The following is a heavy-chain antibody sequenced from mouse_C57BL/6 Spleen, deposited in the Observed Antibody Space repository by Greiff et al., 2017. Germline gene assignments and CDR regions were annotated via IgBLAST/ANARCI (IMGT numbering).Heavy chain of an antibody. J-gene: IGHJ3*01. V-gene: IGHV3-6*01. D-gene: IGHD2-2*01. Sequence: ESGPGLVKPSQSLSLTCSVTGYSITSGYYWNWIRQFPGNKLEWMGYISYDGSNNYNPSLKNRISITRDTSKNQFFLKLNSVTTEDTATYYCASFGYDEGAWFAYWGQGTLVTVSA. CDR3: ASFGYDEGAWFAY. CDR2: ISYDGSN. CDR1: GYSITSGYY.